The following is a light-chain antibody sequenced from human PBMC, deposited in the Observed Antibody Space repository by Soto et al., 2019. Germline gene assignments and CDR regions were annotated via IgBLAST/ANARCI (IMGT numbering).Light chain of an antibody. J-gene: IGKJ1*01. Sequence: EIVLTQSPGTLSLSPGERATLSCRASQSVRSNFLAWYQQRPGQAPRLLIYGASSRATDIPDRFSGSGSGTDFTLIISRPEPEDCAVYYCQQYGSALQTFGQGTKVEIK. CDR2: GAS. V-gene: IGKV3-20*01. CDR1: QSVRSNF. CDR3: QQYGSALQT.